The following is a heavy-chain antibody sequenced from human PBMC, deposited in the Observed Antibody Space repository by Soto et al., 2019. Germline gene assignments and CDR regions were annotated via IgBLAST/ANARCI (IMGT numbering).Heavy chain of an antibody. CDR2: IYYSGST. CDR3: ARAPRVFIYDILTGYHFDY. J-gene: IGHJ4*02. Sequence: QVQLQESGPGLVKPSQTLSLTCTVSGGSISRGDYYGSWIRQPPGKGLEWIGYIYYSGSTYYNPSLKSRVTISVDTSKNQFSLKLSSVTAADTAVYYCARAPRVFIYDILTGYHFDYWGQGTLVTVSS. CDR1: GGSISRGDYY. V-gene: IGHV4-30-4*01. D-gene: IGHD3-9*01.